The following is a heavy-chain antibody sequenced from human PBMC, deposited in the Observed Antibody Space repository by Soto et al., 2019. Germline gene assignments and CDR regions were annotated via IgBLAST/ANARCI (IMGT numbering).Heavy chain of an antibody. CDR2: MNPNSGNT. CDR1: GYTFTNYD. CDR3: ARVWGTIDY. Sequence: QVQLVQSGAEVKKPGASVKVSCKTSGYTFTNYDINWVRHATGQGLEWMGWMNPNSGNTGSTQKFQGRITMTRDTSIGTAYMELTSLRSEDTAVYYCARVWGTIDYWGQGTLVTVSS. D-gene: IGHD3-16*01. J-gene: IGHJ4*02. V-gene: IGHV1-8*01.